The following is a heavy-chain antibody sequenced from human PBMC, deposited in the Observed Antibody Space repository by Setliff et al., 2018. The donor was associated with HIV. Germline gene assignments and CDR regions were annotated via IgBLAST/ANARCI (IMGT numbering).Heavy chain of an antibody. CDR3: ARDPTAQYNNPSGYFDN. CDR1: GFTFSSYA. Sequence: PGGSLRLSCAASGFTFSSYAMSWVRQAPGKGLEWVPAISGSGGSTYYADSVKGRFTIARDNSRNTLYLQMNTLRAEDTAVYYCARDPTAQYNNPSGYFDNWGQGTLVTVSS. V-gene: IGHV3-23*01. J-gene: IGHJ4*02. CDR2: ISGSGGST. D-gene: IGHD6-6*01.